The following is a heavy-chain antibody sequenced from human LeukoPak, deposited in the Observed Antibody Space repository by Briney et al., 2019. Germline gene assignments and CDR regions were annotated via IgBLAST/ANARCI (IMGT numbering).Heavy chain of an antibody. CDR2: ISSSSSYI. CDR3: ARWHSEAFDI. CDR1: GFTFSSHS. D-gene: IGHD2-21*01. J-gene: IGHJ3*02. Sequence: PGGSLRLSCAASGFTFSSHSMNWVRQAPGKGLEWVSSISSSSSYIYYADSVKGRFTISRDNAKNSLYLQMNSLRAEDTAVYYCARWHSEAFDIWGQGTMVTVSS. V-gene: IGHV3-21*01.